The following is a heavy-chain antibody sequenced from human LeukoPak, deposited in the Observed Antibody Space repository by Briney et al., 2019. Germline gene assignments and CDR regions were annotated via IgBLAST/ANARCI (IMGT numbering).Heavy chain of an antibody. Sequence: SETLPLTCSVSGGSISTYYWTWIRQTPGKGLEWIGYSHYSGSTNYNPSLKSRVTISVDTSKNQFSLRLNSVTAADTAIYYCARAPRGESDAASGFYGMDVWGQGTTVTVSS. J-gene: IGHJ6*02. V-gene: IGHV4-59*01. CDR2: SHYSGST. CDR1: GGSISTYY. CDR3: ARAPRGESDAASGFYGMDV. D-gene: IGHD3-22*01.